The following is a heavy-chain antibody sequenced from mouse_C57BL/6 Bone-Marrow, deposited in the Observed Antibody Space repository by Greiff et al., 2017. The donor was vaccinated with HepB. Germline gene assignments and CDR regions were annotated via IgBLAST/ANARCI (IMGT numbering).Heavy chain of an antibody. J-gene: IGHJ3*01. V-gene: IGHV1-4*01. Sequence: VQLQQSGAELARPGASVKMSCKASGYTFTSYTMHWVKQRPGQGLEWIGYINPSSGYTKYNQKFKDKATLTADKSSSTAYMQLSSLTSEYSAVYYCARWGFFAYWGQGTLVTVSA. CDR1: GYTFTSYT. CDR2: INPSSGYT. CDR3: ARWGFFAY.